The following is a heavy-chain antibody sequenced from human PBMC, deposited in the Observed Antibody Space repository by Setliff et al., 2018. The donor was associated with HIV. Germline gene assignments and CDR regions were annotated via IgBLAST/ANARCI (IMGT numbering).Heavy chain of an antibody. CDR2: ISPSGIS. J-gene: IGHJ2*01. Sequence: PSETLSLTCTVSGGSMNDYYWSWVRQPAGKTLEWLGRISPSGISPYKFSLRSRVTMSIDTSNNQFSLTLNSVTAADTAEYYCVSEVVSAVWYFDHWGRGIQVTVSS. CDR3: VSEVVSAVWYFDH. V-gene: IGHV4-4*07. CDR1: GGSMNDYY.